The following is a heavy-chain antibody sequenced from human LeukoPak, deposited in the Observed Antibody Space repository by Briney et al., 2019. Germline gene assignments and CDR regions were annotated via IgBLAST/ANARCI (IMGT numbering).Heavy chain of an antibody. V-gene: IGHV3-30*04. J-gene: IGHJ3*02. CDR3: ARDAGFGVVLSAFDI. CDR2: ISYDGSNK. Sequence: AGGSLRLSCAASGFTFSSYAMHWVRQAPGKGLEWVAVISYDGSNKYYADSVKGRFTISRDNSKNTLYLQMNSLRAEDTAVYYCARDAGFGVVLSAFDIWGQGTMVTVSS. CDR1: GFTFSSYA. D-gene: IGHD3-3*01.